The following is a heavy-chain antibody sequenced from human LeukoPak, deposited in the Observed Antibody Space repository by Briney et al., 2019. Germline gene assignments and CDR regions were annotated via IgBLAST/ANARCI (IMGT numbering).Heavy chain of an antibody. V-gene: IGHV4-34*01. Sequence: SETLSLTCAVYGGSFSGYYWSWIRQPPGKGLEWIGEINHSGSTNYNPSLKSRVTISVDKSNNQLSLKVNSVTAADTAMYYCVKSNSRYQPWTLDIWGRGTMVTVSS. CDR2: INHSGST. CDR1: GGSFSGYY. J-gene: IGHJ3*02. CDR3: VKSNSRYQPWTLDI. D-gene: IGHD2-2*01.